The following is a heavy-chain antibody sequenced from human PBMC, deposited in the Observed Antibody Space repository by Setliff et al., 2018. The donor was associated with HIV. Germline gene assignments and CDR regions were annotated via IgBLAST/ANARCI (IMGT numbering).Heavy chain of an antibody. J-gene: IGHJ6*02. CDR1: GYSISSGYY. V-gene: IGHV4-61*01. Sequence: SETLSLTCAVSGYSISSGYYWSWIRQPPGKGLGWIGYIYYSGSTNYNPSLKSRVTISVDTSKNQFSLKLSSVTAADTAVYYCARGNGYSSRGGMDVWGQGTTVTVSS. CDR2: IYYSGST. D-gene: IGHD6-13*01. CDR3: ARGNGYSSRGGMDV.